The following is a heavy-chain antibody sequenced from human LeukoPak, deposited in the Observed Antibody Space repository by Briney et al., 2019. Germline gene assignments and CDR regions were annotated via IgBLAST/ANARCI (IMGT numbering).Heavy chain of an antibody. CDR2: ISYDGSNK. Sequence: GGSLRLSCAASGFTFSSYAMHWVRQAPGKGLEWVAVISYDGSNKYYADSVKGRFTISRDNSKNTLYLQMNSLRAEDTAVYYCAKGVLWDFDYWGQGTLVTVSS. V-gene: IGHV3-30-3*01. CDR3: AKGVLWDFDY. CDR1: GFTFSSYA. J-gene: IGHJ4*02. D-gene: IGHD3-16*01.